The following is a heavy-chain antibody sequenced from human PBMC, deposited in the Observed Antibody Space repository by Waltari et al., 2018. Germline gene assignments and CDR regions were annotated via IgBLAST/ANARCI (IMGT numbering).Heavy chain of an antibody. CDR2: IYSSGST. D-gene: IGHD2-2*01. Sequence: QVQLQESGPGLVKPSQTLSLTCPVPCASISSRGYFWSWIRPHPAKGLEWVGYIYSSGSTYYNPSLKSRPSISLDTSKNQFSLTLSSVTAADTAVYYCARVPEYCSSPTSCFGGGWFDPWGQGTLVTVSS. J-gene: IGHJ5*02. V-gene: IGHV4-31*03. CDR1: CASISSRGYF. CDR3: ARVPEYCSSPTSCFGGGWFDP.